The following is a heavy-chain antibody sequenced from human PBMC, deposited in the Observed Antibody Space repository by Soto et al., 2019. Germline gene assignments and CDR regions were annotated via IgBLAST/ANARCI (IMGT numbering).Heavy chain of an antibody. CDR2: IYYSGST. Sequence: SEPLSLTFTVSGGSISSSSYYWGWIRQPPGKGLEWIGSIYYSGSTYYNPSLKSRVTISVDTSKNQFSLKLSSVTAADTAVYYCARQARTMIVVVPYRFDPWGKGTLVTVSS. CDR3: ARQARTMIVVVPYRFDP. D-gene: IGHD3-22*01. CDR1: GGSISSSSYY. J-gene: IGHJ5*02. V-gene: IGHV4-39*01.